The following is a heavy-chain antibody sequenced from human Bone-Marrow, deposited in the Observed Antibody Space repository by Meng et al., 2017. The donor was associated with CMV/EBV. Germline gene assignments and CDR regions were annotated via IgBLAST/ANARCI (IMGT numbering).Heavy chain of an antibody. CDR1: GFTFSSYW. J-gene: IGHJ6*02. CDR2: INSDGSST. Sequence: GGSLRLSCAASGFTFSSYWMHWVHQAPGKGLVWVSRINSDGSSTSYADSVKGRFTISRDNAKNTLYLQMNSLRAEDTAVYYCARGTYDFWSGYDHYYYGMDVWGQGPTVTVSS. V-gene: IGHV3-74*01. CDR3: ARGTYDFWSGYDHYYYGMDV. D-gene: IGHD3-3*01.